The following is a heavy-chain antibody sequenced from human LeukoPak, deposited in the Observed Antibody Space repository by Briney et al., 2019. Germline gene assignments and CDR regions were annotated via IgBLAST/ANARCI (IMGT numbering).Heavy chain of an antibody. D-gene: IGHD2-8*01. CDR1: GFTFDDYG. J-gene: IGHJ4*02. V-gene: IGHV3-20*04. CDR3: ARGFRNGPFDC. CDR2: INRNGGST. Sequence: GGSLRLSCAASGFTFDDYGMSWVRQPPGKGLEWVSGINRNGGSTDYADSVKGRFTISRDNAKNSHFLQMNSLRVEDTALYYCARGFRNGPFDCWGQGTLVTVSS.